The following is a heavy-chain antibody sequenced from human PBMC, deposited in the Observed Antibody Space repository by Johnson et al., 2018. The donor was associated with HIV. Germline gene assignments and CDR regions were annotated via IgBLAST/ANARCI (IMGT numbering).Heavy chain of an antibody. D-gene: IGHD5-18*01. V-gene: IGHV3-23*04. CDR2: ISGSGGST. Sequence: VQLVESGGGVVQPGGSLRLSCAASGFTFSSYALTWVRQAPGRGLEWVSTISGSGGSTYYADSVKGRFTISRDNSKNTLYLQMNSLRAEDTAVYYCAKVGGYSYGESWGQGTMVTVSS. CDR3: AKVGGYSYGES. J-gene: IGHJ3*01. CDR1: GFTFSSYA.